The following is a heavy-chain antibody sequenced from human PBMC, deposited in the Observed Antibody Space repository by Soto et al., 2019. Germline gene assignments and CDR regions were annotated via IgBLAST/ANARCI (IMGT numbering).Heavy chain of an antibody. CDR2: IYYSGST. Sequence: SETLSLTCTVSGGSISSGDYYWSWIRQPPGKGLEWIGYIYYSGSTYYNPSLKSRVTISVDTSKNQFSLKLSSVTAADTAVYYCARDRFYSSQYYYYAMHVSYQGTTVSGFS. D-gene: IGHD6-13*01. V-gene: IGHV4-30-4*01. J-gene: IGHJ6*02. CDR1: GGSISSGDYY. CDR3: ARDRFYSSQYYYYAMHV.